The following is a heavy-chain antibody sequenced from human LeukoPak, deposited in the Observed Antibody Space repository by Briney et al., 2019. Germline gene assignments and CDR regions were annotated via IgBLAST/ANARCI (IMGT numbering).Heavy chain of an antibody. V-gene: IGHV1-2*02. D-gene: IGHD3-10*01. J-gene: IGHJ5*02. CDR3: ARDGTMVRGVIMNWFDP. CDR1: GYTFTDYF. CDR2: INPNTGGT. Sequence: ASVKVSCKPSGYTFTDYFLHWLRQAPGQRLEWMGWINPNTGGTSYAQKFQGRVTMTRDTSTSTIYMELSSLRSEDTAVYYCARDGTMVRGVIMNWFDPWGQGTLVTVSS.